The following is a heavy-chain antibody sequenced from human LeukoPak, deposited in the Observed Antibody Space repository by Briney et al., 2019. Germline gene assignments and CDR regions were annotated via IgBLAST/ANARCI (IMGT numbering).Heavy chain of an antibody. Sequence: SETLSLTCTVSGGSISSYYWSWIRQPAGKGLEWIGRIYTSGSTNYNPSLKSRVTMSVDTSKNQFSLKLSSVTAADTAVYYCARDRRYYDSSGYYYLIYYWGQGTLVTVSS. J-gene: IGHJ4*02. CDR2: IYTSGST. CDR1: GGSISSYY. V-gene: IGHV4-4*07. D-gene: IGHD3-22*01. CDR3: ARDRRYYDSSGYYYLIYY.